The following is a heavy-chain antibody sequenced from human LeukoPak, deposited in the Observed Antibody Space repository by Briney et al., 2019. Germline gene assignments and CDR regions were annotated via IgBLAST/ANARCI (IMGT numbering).Heavy chain of an antibody. CDR2: IDFRGGT. CDR1: GDSISNSY. D-gene: IGHD2-15*01. J-gene: IGHJ5*02. V-gene: IGHV4-59*01. CDR3: ARDSVYATNWFDP. Sequence: NPSGTLPLTCSVTGDSISNSYWTWIRQPPGKRLEWIGYIDFRGGTNYNPSLGRRLSMSVAASKNQFSLRLRSVTAADTAVYYCARDSVYATNWFDPWGQGILVTVSS.